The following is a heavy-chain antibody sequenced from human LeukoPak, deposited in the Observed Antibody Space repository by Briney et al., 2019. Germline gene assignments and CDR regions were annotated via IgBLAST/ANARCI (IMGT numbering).Heavy chain of an antibody. D-gene: IGHD2-15*01. Sequence: GGSLRLSCAASGFTFSSYAMAWVRQTPGKGLEWVSAISGSGGSTYYADSVKGRFIISRDISKNTLNLQMNNLRVEDTAVYYCAGGPYCSGGSCYSYNWFDPWGQGTLVTVS. CDR3: AGGPYCSGGSCYSYNWFDP. CDR1: GFTFSSYA. J-gene: IGHJ5*02. CDR2: ISGSGGST. V-gene: IGHV3-23*01.